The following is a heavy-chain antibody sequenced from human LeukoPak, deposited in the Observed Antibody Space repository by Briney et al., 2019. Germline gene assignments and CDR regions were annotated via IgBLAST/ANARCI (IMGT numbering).Heavy chain of an antibody. Sequence: PGGSLRLSCAASGFTFSSYSLSGVRQAPGRGLLGVSGISGSGGSTYYADSVKGRFTISRDNSKNTLYLQMNSLRAEDTAVYYCAEHQVPILVGASFDYWGQGTLVTVSS. D-gene: IGHD1-26*01. CDR3: AEHQVPILVGASFDY. V-gene: IGHV3-23*01. CDR2: ISGSGGST. CDR1: GFTFSSYS. J-gene: IGHJ4*02.